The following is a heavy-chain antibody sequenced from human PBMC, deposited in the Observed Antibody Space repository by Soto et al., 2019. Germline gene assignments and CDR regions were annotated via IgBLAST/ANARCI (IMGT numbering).Heavy chain of an antibody. V-gene: IGHV6-1*01. CDR3: AGVTWLRGMDV. CDR1: GDSVSSNSGA. D-gene: IGHD3-10*01. CDR2: TYYRSRWSF. J-gene: IGHJ6*02. Sequence: SQTLSFTCVISGDSVSSNSGAWNWIRQSPSRGLEWLGRTYYRSRWSFDYALSVKSRLTIDPDTSKNQFSLHLDSLTPEDTAVYYCAGVTWLRGMDVWGQGTPVTVSS.